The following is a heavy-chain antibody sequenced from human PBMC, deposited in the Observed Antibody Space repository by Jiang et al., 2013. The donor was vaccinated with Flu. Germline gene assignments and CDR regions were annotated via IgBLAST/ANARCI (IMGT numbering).Heavy chain of an antibody. CDR3: ARDPGASYINY. V-gene: IGHV4-31*03. Sequence: TLSLTCTVSGGSVSSGGQYWSWIRQHPGRGLEWIGNIYYSGNTYYNPSLKSRVTISVDTSKNQFSLKLSSVTAADTALYYCARDPGASYINYWGQGTLVTVSS. J-gene: IGHJ4*02. CDR2: IYYSGNT. D-gene: IGHD5-18*01. CDR1: GGSVSSGGQY.